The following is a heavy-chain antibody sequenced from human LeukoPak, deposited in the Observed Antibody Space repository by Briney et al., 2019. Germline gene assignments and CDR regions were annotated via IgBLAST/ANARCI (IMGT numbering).Heavy chain of an antibody. CDR1: GGSISSGDYY. D-gene: IGHD4-17*01. V-gene: IGHV4-30-4*01. CDR2: IYYSGST. CDR3: ARDQRPLYGDLKYFDL. J-gene: IGHJ2*01. Sequence: SETLSLTCTVSGGSISSGDYYWSWIRQPPGKGLEWIGYIYYSGSTYYNPSLKSRVTISVDTSRNQFSLKLSSVTAADTAVYYCARDQRPLYGDLKYFDLWGRGTLVTVSS.